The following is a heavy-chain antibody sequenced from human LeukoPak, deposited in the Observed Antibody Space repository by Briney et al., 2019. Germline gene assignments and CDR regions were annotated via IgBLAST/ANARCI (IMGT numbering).Heavy chain of an antibody. CDR1: GGSISSYY. CDR2: IYYSGST. V-gene: IGHV4-59*12. Sequence: SETLSLTCTVSGGSISSYYWSWIRQPPGKGLEWIGYIYYSGSTNYNPSLKSRVTISVDRSKNQFSLKLSSVTAEDTAVYYCARDAGTGDYYYYGMDVWGQGTTVTVSS. D-gene: IGHD3-10*01. CDR3: ARDAGTGDYYYYGMDV. J-gene: IGHJ6*02.